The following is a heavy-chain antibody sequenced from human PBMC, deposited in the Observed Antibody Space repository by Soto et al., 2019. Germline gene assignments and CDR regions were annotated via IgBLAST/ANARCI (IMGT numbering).Heavy chain of an antibody. D-gene: IGHD2-15*01. CDR1: GYSFTSYW. Sequence: GESLKISCKGSGYSFTSYWIGWVRQMPGKGLEWMGIIYPGDSDTRYSPSFQGQVTISRDNSKNTLFLQMGSLRPEDTAIYYYVKQAHGLDGVAFDYWGQGTQVTVSS. V-gene: IGHV5-51*01. CDR2: IYPGDSDT. J-gene: IGHJ4*02. CDR3: VKQAHGLDGVAFDY.